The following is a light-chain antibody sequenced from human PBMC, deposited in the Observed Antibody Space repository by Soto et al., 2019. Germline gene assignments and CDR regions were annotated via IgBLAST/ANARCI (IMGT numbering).Light chain of an antibody. CDR2: DVS. CDR1: SSDVGGYNY. V-gene: IGLV2-14*03. Sequence: QSALTQPASVSGSPGQSITISCTGSSSDVGGYNYVSWYQHHPPKAPKLMIYDVSNRPSGVSYRFSGSKSGNTASLTISGLQAEDEADYYCSSFTSSSTLVFGGGTQLTVL. J-gene: IGLJ2*01. CDR3: SSFTSSSTLV.